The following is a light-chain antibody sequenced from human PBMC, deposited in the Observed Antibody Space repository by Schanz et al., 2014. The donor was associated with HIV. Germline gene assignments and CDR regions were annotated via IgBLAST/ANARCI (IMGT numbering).Light chain of an antibody. CDR1: QSVSAGY. CDR2: GAS. Sequence: EIVLTQSPGTLSLSPGERATLSCRASQSVSAGYLAWYQQSPGQPPRLLVYGASSRATGIPDRFSGSGSGADFTLTISSLQSEDFAVYYCQQYSSSPLTFGGGTKVEIK. CDR3: QQYSSSPLT. J-gene: IGKJ4*01. V-gene: IGKV3-20*01.